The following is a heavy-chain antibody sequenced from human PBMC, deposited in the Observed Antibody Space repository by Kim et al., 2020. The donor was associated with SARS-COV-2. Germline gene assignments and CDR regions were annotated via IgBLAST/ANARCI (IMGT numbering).Heavy chain of an antibody. Sequence: SETLSLTCAVYGGSFSGYYWSWIRQPPGKGLEWIGEINHSGSTNYNPSLKSRVTISVDTSKNQFSLKLSSVTAADTAGYYCAGTPEEYYYDSSCSPDYF. CDR2: INHSGST. D-gene: IGHD3-22*01. V-gene: IGHV4-34*01. CDR3: AGTPEEYYYDSSCSPDYF. CDR1: GGSFSGYY. J-gene: IGHJ4*01.